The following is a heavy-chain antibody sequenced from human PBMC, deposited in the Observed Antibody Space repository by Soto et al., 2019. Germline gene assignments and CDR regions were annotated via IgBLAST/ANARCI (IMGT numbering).Heavy chain of an antibody. V-gene: IGHV5-51*01. CDR1: GYSFTTYW. J-gene: IGHJ3*01. Sequence: GESLKISCKGSGYSFTTYWIGWVRQMPGKGLEWMGIIYPGDSDTRYSPSFQGQVIISADKSISTAYLQWSSLKASDTAMYYCATTYSSTWSARWGQGTMVTVSS. CDR2: IYPGDSDT. CDR3: ATTYSSTWSAR. D-gene: IGHD6-13*01.